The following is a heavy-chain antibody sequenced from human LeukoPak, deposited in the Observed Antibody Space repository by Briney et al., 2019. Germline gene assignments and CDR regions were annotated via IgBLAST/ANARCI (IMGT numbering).Heavy chain of an antibody. Sequence: SETLSLTCTVSGGSISSGSYYWSWIRQPAGKGLEWIGRIYTSGSTNYNPSLKSRVTISVDTSKNQFSLKLSSVTAADTAVYYCERESPLLWGAFDIWGQGTMVTVSS. CDR1: GGSISSGSYY. J-gene: IGHJ3*02. CDR3: ERESPLLWGAFDI. D-gene: IGHD3-10*01. CDR2: IYTSGST. V-gene: IGHV4-61*02.